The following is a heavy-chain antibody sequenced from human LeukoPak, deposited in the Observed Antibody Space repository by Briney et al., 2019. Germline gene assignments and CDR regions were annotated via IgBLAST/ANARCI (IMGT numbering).Heavy chain of an antibody. Sequence: ASVKVSCKASGYTSTSYGISWVRQAPGQGLEWMGWVSAYNGNTNYAQRLQDRVTMTTETSTSTAYMKLRSLRSDDTAVYYCASNMRWLDAFDIWGQGTMVTVSS. V-gene: IGHV1-18*01. CDR3: ASNMRWLDAFDI. CDR2: VSAYNGNT. D-gene: IGHD5-24*01. CDR1: GYTSTSYG. J-gene: IGHJ3*02.